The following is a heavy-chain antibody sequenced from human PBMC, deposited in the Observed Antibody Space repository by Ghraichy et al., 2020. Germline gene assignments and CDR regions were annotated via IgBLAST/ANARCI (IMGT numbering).Heavy chain of an antibody. CDR2: FDPEDGET. Sequence: ASVKVSCKVSGYTLTELSMHWVRQAPGKGLEWMGGFDPEDGETIYAQKFQGRVTMTEDTSTDTAYMELSSLRSEDTAVYYCATCEYSSSSGFHNWFDPWGQGTLVTVSS. CDR1: GYTLTELS. V-gene: IGHV1-24*01. CDR3: ATCEYSSSSGFHNWFDP. J-gene: IGHJ5*02. D-gene: IGHD6-6*01.